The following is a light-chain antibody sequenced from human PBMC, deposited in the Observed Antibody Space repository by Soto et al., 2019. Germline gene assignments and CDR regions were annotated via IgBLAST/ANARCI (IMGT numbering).Light chain of an antibody. CDR3: QQNYSYSNT. CDR2: DAT. CDR1: QPIRDW. Sequence: DVQLIQSPSTLSASIGDRVTITCRVSQPIRDWVTWYQQKPGKAPKLLIYDATSSESGVPSRFSGSGSETEFTLTISSLQPGDFATYYCQQNYSYSNTFGQGTRVEL. J-gene: IGKJ1*01. V-gene: IGKV1-5*01.